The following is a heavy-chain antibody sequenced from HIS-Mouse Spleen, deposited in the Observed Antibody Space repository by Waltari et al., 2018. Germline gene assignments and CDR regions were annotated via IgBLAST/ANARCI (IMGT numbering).Heavy chain of an antibody. CDR1: GFTFSGSA. CDR2: IRSKANRYAT. Sequence: EVQLVESGGGLVQPGGSLKLSCAASGFTFSGSAMHWVRQASGKGLEWVGRIRSKANRYATAYAASVKGRLTISRDDSKNTAYLQMNSLKTEDTAVYYCTRNSDIAAAGYYYYYGMDVWGQGTTVTVSS. CDR3: TRNSDIAAAGYYYYYGMDV. V-gene: IGHV3-73*02. D-gene: IGHD6-13*01. J-gene: IGHJ6*02.